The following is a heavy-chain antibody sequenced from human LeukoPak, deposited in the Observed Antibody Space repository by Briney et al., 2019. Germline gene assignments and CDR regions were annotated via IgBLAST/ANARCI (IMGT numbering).Heavy chain of an antibody. V-gene: IGHV3-43*02. J-gene: IGHJ3*02. D-gene: IGHD3-10*02. CDR3: AEDGLITMSSTDAFDI. Sequence: PGGSLRLSCAASGFTFDDYAMHWVRQAPGKGLEWVSLISGDGGSTYYADSVKGRFTISRDNSKNSLYLQMNSLRTEDAVLYYCAEDGLITMSSTDAFDIWGQGTMVTVSS. CDR1: GFTFDDYA. CDR2: ISGDGGST.